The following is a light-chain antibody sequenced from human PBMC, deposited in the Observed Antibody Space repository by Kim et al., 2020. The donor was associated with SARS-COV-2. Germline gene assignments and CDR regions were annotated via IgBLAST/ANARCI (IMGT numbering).Light chain of an antibody. CDR3: QQYFSIST. CDR2: WAS. CDR1: QSVLYSSNNKND. J-gene: IGKJ5*01. Sequence: RAAINCKSSQSVLYSSNNKNDLAWYQQKPGQPPKLLIYWASTRESGVPDRFSGSGSGTDFTLTINSLQDEDVEVYCCQQYFSISTFGQGTRLEIK. V-gene: IGKV4-1*01.